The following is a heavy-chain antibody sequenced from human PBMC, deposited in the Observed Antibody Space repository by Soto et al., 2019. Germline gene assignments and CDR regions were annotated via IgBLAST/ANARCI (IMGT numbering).Heavy chain of an antibody. CDR3: ARGLVVIQYFDY. J-gene: IGHJ4*02. CDR2: VIPIFGTA. V-gene: IGHV1-69*13. CDR1: GGTFSSYA. Sequence: SVKVSCKASGGTFSSYAISWVRQAPGQGLEWMGGVIPIFGTANYAQKFQGRVTITADESTSTAYMELSSLRSEDTAVYYCARGLVVIQYFDYWGQGTLVTVSS. D-gene: IGHD3-22*01.